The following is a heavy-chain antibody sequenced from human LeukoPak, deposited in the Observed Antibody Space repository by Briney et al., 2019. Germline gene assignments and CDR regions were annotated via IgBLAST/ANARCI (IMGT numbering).Heavy chain of an antibody. CDR1: GGSISSDY. CDR3: ARRHHNWDY. CDR2: IYYSGIT. J-gene: IGHJ4*02. D-gene: IGHD5-24*01. V-gene: IGHV4-59*08. Sequence: SETLSLTFTVSGGSISSDYWSWIRQPPGKGLEWIGYIYYSGITNYTPSLKSRVTMSLDTSKNQFSLKLNSVTAADTAVYYCARRHHNWDYWGQGTLVTVSS.